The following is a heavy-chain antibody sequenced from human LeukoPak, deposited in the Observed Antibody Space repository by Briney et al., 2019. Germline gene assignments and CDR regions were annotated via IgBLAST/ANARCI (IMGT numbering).Heavy chain of an antibody. D-gene: IGHD3/OR15-3a*01. V-gene: IGHV3-74*03. Sequence: HSGGSLRLSCAASGFTFSSYWMHWVRQAPGKGPVWVSRINSDGSSITYADSVKGRFTISRDNAKNTLYLQMNSLRAEDTAVYYCARDGPAYHWGQGTLVTVSS. CDR2: INSDGSSI. CDR1: GFTFSSYW. CDR3: ARDGPAYH. J-gene: IGHJ4*02.